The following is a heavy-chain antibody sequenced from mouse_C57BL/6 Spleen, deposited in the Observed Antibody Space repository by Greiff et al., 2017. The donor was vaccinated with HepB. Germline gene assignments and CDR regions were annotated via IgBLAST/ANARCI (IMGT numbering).Heavy chain of an antibody. Sequence: EVQLQESGPELVKPGASVKISCKASGYSFTDYNMNWVKQSNGKSLEWIGVINPNYGTTSYNQKFKGKATLTVDQSSSTAYMQLNSLTSEDSAVYYCARQGYYGSSYEGVCDYWGQGTTLTVSS. D-gene: IGHD1-1*01. CDR3: ARQGYYGSSYEGVCDY. V-gene: IGHV1-39*01. CDR1: GYSFTDYN. J-gene: IGHJ2*01. CDR2: INPNYGTT.